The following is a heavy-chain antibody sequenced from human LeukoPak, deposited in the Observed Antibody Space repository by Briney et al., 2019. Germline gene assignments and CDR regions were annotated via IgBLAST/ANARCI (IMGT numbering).Heavy chain of an antibody. V-gene: IGHV4-4*02. CDR1: GGSISSSNW. CDR3: ASLSGGDGKGDY. Sequence: SETLSLTCAVSGGSISSSNWWSWVRQPPGKGLEWIGEIYRSGSTNYNPSLKSQVTISVDKSKNQFSLKLSSVTAADTAVYYCASLSGGDGKGDYWGQGTLVTVSS. CDR2: IYRSGST. D-gene: IGHD2-21*02. J-gene: IGHJ4*02.